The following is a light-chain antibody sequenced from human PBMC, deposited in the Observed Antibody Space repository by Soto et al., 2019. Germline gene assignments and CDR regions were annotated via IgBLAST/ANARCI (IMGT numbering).Light chain of an antibody. CDR1: SSDFGGYNY. J-gene: IGLJ1*01. V-gene: IGLV2-8*01. CDR2: EVN. CDR3: AAWDDSLNGYV. Sequence: QVVLNQPPSASVAAGPSVAIFFTGSSSDFGGYNYVSWYQQHPGKAPKLMIYEVNKRPSGVPDRFSGSKSGTSASLAISGLQSEDEADYHCAAWDDSLNGYVFGTGTKVTVL.